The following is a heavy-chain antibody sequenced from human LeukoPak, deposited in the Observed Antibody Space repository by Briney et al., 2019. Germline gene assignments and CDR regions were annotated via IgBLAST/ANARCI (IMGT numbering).Heavy chain of an antibody. Sequence: PGGSLRLSCAASGFTFDDYAMHWVRQAPGKGLEWVSLISWDGGSTYYADSVKGRFTISRDNSKNSLYLQMNSLRAEDTALYYCAKDGIAAAGRRYYYYYYMDVWGKGTTVTVSS. J-gene: IGHJ6*03. CDR3: AKDGIAAAGRRYYYYYYMDV. CDR2: ISWDGGST. D-gene: IGHD6-13*01. V-gene: IGHV3-43D*03. CDR1: GFTFDDYA.